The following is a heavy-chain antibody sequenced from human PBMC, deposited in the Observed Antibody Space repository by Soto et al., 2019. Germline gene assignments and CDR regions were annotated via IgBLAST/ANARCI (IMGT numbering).Heavy chain of an antibody. J-gene: IGHJ4*02. CDR2: IIPIFGTA. CDR3: ARFAVAEVIGSIDY. V-gene: IGHV1-69*13. Sequence: SVKVSCKASGGTFSSYAISWVRQAPGQGLEWMGGIIPIFGTANYAQKFQGRVTITADESTSTAYMELSSLRSEDTAVYYCARFAVAEVIGSIDYWGQGTLVTVSS. D-gene: IGHD6-19*01. CDR1: GGTFSSYA.